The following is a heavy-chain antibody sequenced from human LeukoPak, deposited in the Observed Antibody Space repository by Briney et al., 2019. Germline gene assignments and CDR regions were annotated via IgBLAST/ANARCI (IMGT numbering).Heavy chain of an antibody. J-gene: IGHJ2*01. CDR3: ARGGYGSGPHWYFDL. D-gene: IGHD3-10*01. CDR1: GGSLSGYY. Sequence: SETLSLTCAVYGGSLSGYYWSWIRQPPGKGLEWIGEINHSGSTNYNPSLKSRVTISVDTSKNQFSLKLSSVTAADTAVYYCARGGYGSGPHWYFDLWGRGTLVTVSS. CDR2: INHSGST. V-gene: IGHV4-34*01.